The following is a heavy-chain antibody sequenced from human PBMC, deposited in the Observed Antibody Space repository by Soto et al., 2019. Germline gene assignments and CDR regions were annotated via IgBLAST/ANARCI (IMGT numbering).Heavy chain of an antibody. J-gene: IGHJ4*02. V-gene: IGHV1-18*01. CDR2: ISAYNGNT. CDR1: GYTFTSYG. CDR3: ARDQIAGYYGSGRFDY. D-gene: IGHD3-10*01. Sequence: ASVKVSCKASGYTFTSYGISWVRQAPGQGLEWMGWISAYNGNTNYAQKLQGRVTMTTDTSTSTAYMELRSLRSDDTAVYYCARDQIAGYYGSGRFDYWGQGTLVTVSS.